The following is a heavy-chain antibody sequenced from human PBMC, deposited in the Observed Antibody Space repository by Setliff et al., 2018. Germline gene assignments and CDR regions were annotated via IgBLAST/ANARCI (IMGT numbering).Heavy chain of an antibody. Sequence: PGESLKISCQGSGYSFTSYWIVWVRQMPGKGLEWMGMIYPDDSDTKYHPSFQGQVTISADKSISTAYLQWSSLKASDTAMYYCARALYPSSFIGHNWFDPWGQGTLVTVSS. V-gene: IGHV5-51*01. CDR2: IYPDDSDT. CDR1: GYSFTSYW. CDR3: ARALYPSSFIGHNWFDP. J-gene: IGHJ5*02. D-gene: IGHD2-2*01.